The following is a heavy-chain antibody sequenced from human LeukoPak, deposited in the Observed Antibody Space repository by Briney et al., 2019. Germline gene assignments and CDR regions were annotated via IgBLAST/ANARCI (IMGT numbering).Heavy chain of an antibody. CDR3: AREVGSFDY. J-gene: IGHJ4*02. Sequence: GGSLRLSCAASGFTFGTFAIHWVRQAPGKGLEWVAIISSDGSIKYYADSVKGRFTISRDNSKNTLYLQMNSLRAEDTALYYCAREVGSFDYWGQGTLVTVSS. CDR2: ISSDGSIK. D-gene: IGHD3-10*01. CDR1: GFTFGTFA. V-gene: IGHV3-30-3*01.